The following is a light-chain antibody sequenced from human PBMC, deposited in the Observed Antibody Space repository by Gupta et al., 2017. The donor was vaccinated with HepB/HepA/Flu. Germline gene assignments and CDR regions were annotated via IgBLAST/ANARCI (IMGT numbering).Light chain of an antibody. J-gene: IGLJ3*02. V-gene: IGLV8-61*01. CDR1: SGSVSTTYS. CDR2: STN. Sequence: QTVVTQDPSFSVSPGGTVTLTCGLSSGSVSTTYSPTWYQQTPGQAPRTLIYSTNTRASGVPDRFSGSIIGNKAALTITGAQADDESDYYCVLYVGRCPNWVFGGWTKLTVL. CDR3: VLYVGRCPNWV.